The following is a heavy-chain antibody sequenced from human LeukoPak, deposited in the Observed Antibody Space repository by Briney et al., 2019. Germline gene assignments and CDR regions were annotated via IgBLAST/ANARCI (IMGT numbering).Heavy chain of an antibody. V-gene: IGHV3-66*01. CDR2: IYSGGST. CDR3: ARGRPSYYFDY. Sequence: PGGSLRLSCAASGFTVSSNYMSWVRQAPGKGLEWVSVIYSGGSTYYADPVKGRFTISRDNSKNTLYLQMNSLRAEDTAVYYCARGRPSYYFDYWGQGTLVTVSS. J-gene: IGHJ4*02. D-gene: IGHD6-6*01. CDR1: GFTVSSNY.